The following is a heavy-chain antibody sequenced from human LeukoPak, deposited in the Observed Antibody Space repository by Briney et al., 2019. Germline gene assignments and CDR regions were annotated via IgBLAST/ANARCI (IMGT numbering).Heavy chain of an antibody. CDR1: GFTFRSYW. D-gene: IGHD2-2*01. CDR2: IKEDGSET. V-gene: IGHV3-7*01. Sequence: GGSLRLSCAASGFTFRSYWMDWVRQAPGKGLEWVANIKEDGSETHYVDSVKGRFTISRDNAKNSLYLQMNSLRAEGTAVYYCAREVVPTTRGVDAFDIWGQGTMVTVSS. J-gene: IGHJ3*02. CDR3: AREVVPTTRGVDAFDI.